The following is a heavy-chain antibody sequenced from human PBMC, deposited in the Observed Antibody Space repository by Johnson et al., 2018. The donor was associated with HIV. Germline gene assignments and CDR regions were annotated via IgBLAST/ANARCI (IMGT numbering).Heavy chain of an antibody. CDR3: AKVRSRWTTLDDAFDI. D-gene: IGHD4-11*01. CDR2: ISYDGNNK. CDR1: GFTFSNSA. Sequence: QVQLVESGGGVVQPGRSLRLSCAASGFTFSNSAMHWVRQAPGKGLEWVAVISYDGNNKYYADSVKGRFTISRDNSKNTLYLQMNSLRPEDTAVYYCAKVRSRWTTLDDAFDIWGQGTMVTVSS. J-gene: IGHJ3*02. V-gene: IGHV3-30*04.